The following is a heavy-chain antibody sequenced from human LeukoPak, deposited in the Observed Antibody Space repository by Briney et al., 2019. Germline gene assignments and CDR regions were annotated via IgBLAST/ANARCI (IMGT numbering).Heavy chain of an antibody. D-gene: IGHD4-23*01. CDR1: GFTFSSYS. J-gene: IGHJ4*02. CDR2: ISSSSSYI. V-gene: IGHV3-21*01. CDR3: ARGVELRD. Sequence: GGALRLSCAASGFTFSSYSMNWVRQAPGKGLEWVSSISSSSSYIYYADSVKGRFTISRNNAKNSLYVKMNSLRAEDTAVYYCARGVELRDWGQGTLVTVSS.